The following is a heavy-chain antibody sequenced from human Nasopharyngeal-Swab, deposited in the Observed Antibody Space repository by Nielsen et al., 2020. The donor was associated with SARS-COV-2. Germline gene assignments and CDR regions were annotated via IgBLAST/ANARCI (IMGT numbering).Heavy chain of an antibody. V-gene: IGHV7-4-1*02. CDR2: INTNTGNP. Sequence: ASVKVSCKASGYTFTSYAMNWVRQAPGQGLEWMGWINTNTGNPTYAQGFTGRFVFSLDTFVSTAYLQISSLKAEDTAVYYCARDDSITIFGVVIEFSGMDVWGQGTTVTVSS. J-gene: IGHJ6*02. CDR3: ARDDSITIFGVVIEFSGMDV. CDR1: GYTFTSYA. D-gene: IGHD3-3*01.